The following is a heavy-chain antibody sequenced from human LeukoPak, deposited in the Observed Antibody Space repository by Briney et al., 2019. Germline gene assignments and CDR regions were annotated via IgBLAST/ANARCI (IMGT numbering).Heavy chain of an antibody. J-gene: IGHJ4*02. V-gene: IGHV1-18*01. D-gene: IGHD3-10*01. CDR2: ISAYSGNT. Sequence: GASVKVSCKASGYTFTSYGISWVRQAPGQGLEWMGWISAYSGNTNYAQKLQGRVTMTTDTSTSTAYMELRSLRSDDTAVYYCARDGPMVRGVQEFDYWGQGTLVTVSS. CDR1: GYTFTSYG. CDR3: ARDGPMVRGVQEFDY.